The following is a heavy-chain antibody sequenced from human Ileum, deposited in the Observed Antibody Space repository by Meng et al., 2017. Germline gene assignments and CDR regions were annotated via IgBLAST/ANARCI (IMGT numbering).Heavy chain of an antibody. CDR2: IWYHGGKN. CDR1: GFTFSHHG. V-gene: IGHV3-33*01. D-gene: IGHD3-22*01. Sequence: QLVTAGGGCVEPGGSLRLACAASGFTFSHHGRHWVRQAPGKGLEWVAVIWYHGGKNRYADSVKGRFTISRDNSENKLYLQLNSLRAEDTAIYYCARDADISDHYSYSDYWGQGTLVTVSS. J-gene: IGHJ4*02. CDR3: ARDADISDHYSYSDY.